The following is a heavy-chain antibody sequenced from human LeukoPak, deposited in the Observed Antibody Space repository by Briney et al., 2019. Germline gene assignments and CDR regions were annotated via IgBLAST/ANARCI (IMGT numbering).Heavy chain of an antibody. CDR2: IYPGDSDS. CDR3: ASAYSYGQPYYFDC. J-gene: IGHJ4*02. CDR1: GYSFTGYW. Sequence: GKSLKISWKGSGYSFTGYWIGWGRQMPGKGLEWMGVIYPGDSDSRYSPSFQGQVTMSVDKSIGTAYLQRSSLKASDPAMYYCASAYSYGQPYYFDCWGQGTLVTVSS. D-gene: IGHD5-18*01. V-gene: IGHV5-51*01.